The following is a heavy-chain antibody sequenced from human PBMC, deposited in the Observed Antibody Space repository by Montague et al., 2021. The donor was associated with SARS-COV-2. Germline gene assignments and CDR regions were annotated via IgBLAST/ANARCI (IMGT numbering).Heavy chain of an antibody. D-gene: IGHD4-17*01. J-gene: IGHJ5*02. CDR1: GFTFSSFT. CDR2: ISGSGGST. V-gene: IGHV3-23*01. CDR3: TGADNYGS. Sequence: SLRLSCAASGFTFSSFTMSWVRLAPGKGLEWVSTISGSGGSTWYADSVKGRFTISRDNSKSTLFLQMNSLRAEDTALYYCTGADNYGSWGPGTLVTVPS.